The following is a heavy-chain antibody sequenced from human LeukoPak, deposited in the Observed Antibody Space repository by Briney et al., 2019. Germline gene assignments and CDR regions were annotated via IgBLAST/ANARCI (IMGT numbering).Heavy chain of an antibody. V-gene: IGHV1-18*01. Sequence: ASVKVSCKASGYTFTNYGISWVRQAPGQGLEWMGWISAYGGYTHYAQKIQGRVTVTTEASTSTAYMELRSLTSYDTVVYYCARDAVSTTTAGGIDYWGQGTLVTVSS. D-gene: IGHD5/OR15-5a*01. J-gene: IGHJ4*02. CDR1: GYTFTNYG. CDR2: ISAYGGYT. CDR3: ARDAVSTTTAGGIDY.